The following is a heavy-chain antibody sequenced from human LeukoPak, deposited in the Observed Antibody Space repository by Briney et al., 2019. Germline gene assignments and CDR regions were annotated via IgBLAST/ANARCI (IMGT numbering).Heavy chain of an antibody. CDR3: ARYLHAFGLDV. J-gene: IGHJ6*04. D-gene: IGHD3-9*01. V-gene: IGHV3-74*01. CDR1: GFTFSSDW. CDR2: ISSDGRVI. Sequence: GGSLRLSCAEPGFTFSSDWMCWVRQVPGKGLVWVSHISSDGRVIRYADSVKGRFTISRDKAKNTLYLQMNSLRAEDTGVYYCARYLHAFGLDVWGKGTTVTVS.